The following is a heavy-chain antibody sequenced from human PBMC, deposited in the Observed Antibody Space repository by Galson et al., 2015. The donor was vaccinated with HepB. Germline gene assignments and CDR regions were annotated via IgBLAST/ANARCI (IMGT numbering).Heavy chain of an antibody. CDR2: ISSSSNYI. Sequence: SLRLSCAASGLTFSDYSMNWVRQAPGKGLDWVSSISSSSNYIYYADSVRGRFTTSRDNAKNSLCLQMDSLRAEDTAMYYCARVDCSGSACQGFGMDVWGQGTAVTVSS. D-gene: IGHD2-15*01. CDR3: ARVDCSGSACQGFGMDV. J-gene: IGHJ6*02. V-gene: IGHV3-21*06. CDR1: GLTFSDYS.